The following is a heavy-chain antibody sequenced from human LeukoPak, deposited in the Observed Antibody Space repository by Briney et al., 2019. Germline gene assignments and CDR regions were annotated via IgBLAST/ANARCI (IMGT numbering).Heavy chain of an antibody. CDR3: AKPAVGSEVKQEGPIVVVPAAIVDY. Sequence: SCKVSGYTFTDYYMHWVQQAPGKGLEWMGLVDPEDGETIYAEKFQGRVTITADTSTDTAYMELSSLRSEDTAVYYCAKPAVGSEVKQEGPIVVVPAAIVDYWGQGTLVTVSS. J-gene: IGHJ4*02. V-gene: IGHV1-69-2*01. D-gene: IGHD2-2*01. CDR1: GYTFTDYY. CDR2: VDPEDGET.